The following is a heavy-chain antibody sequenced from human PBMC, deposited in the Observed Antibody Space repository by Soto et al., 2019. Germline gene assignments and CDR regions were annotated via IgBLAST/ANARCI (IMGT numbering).Heavy chain of an antibody. CDR3: AREEPPTGEIVVVVAASPWFEP. CDR1: GGTFSSYA. Sequence: ASVKVSCKASGGTFSSYAISWVRQAPGQGLEWMGGIIPIFGTANYAQKFQGRVTITADESTSTAYMELSSLRSEDTAVYYCAREEPPTGEIVVVVAASPWFEPWGQGTLVTVSS. V-gene: IGHV1-69*13. D-gene: IGHD2-15*01. CDR2: IIPIFGTA. J-gene: IGHJ5*02.